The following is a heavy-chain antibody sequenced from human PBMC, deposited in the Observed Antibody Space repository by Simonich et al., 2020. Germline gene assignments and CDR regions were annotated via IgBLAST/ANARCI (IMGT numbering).Heavy chain of an antibody. CDR3: ARCGLVNYDILTGYHNWFDP. CDR2: INHSGST. J-gene: IGHJ5*02. CDR1: GGSFSGYY. D-gene: IGHD3-9*01. V-gene: IGHV4-34*01. Sequence: VQLQQWGAGLLKPSATLSLTCAVYGGSFSGYYWSWIRQPPGKGREGIGGINHSGSTNYNPSHESRVTISVATAKNQFSLKLSSVTAADTAVYYCARCGLVNYDILTGYHNWFDPWGQGTLVTVSS.